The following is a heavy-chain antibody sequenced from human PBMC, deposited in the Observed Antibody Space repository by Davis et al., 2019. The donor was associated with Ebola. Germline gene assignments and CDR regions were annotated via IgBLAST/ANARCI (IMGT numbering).Heavy chain of an antibody. CDR2: LYYTGSS. V-gene: IGHV4-39*01. CDR1: GASITSTSYY. J-gene: IGHJ4*02. CDR3: ARRRSTVTAD. Sequence: MPSETLSLTCTASGASITSTSYYLEWIRQPPGKGLEWIGSLYYTGSSYYNPSLESRITLSVDTSNKQVTLKLGSVTAADTAVYYCARRRSTVTADWGQGTLVTVSS. D-gene: IGHD4-17*01.